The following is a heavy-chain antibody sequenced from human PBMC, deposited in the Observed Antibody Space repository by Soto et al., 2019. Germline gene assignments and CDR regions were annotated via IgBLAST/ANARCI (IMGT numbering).Heavy chain of an antibody. D-gene: IGHD2-2*01. Sequence: QVTLKESGPVLVKPTETLTLTCTVSGFSLSNARMGVSWIRQPPGKALEWLAHIFSNDEQSYSTSLKSRLTISKDTSKSQVVLTMTNMDPVDTATYYCARIQGRYCSSTSCYPYYGMDVWGQGTTVTVSS. V-gene: IGHV2-26*01. CDR1: GFSLSNARMG. J-gene: IGHJ6*02. CDR2: IFSNDEQ. CDR3: ARIQGRYCSSTSCYPYYGMDV.